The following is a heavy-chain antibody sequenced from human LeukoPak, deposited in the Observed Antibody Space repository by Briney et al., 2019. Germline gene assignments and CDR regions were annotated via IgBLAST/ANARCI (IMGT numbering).Heavy chain of an antibody. Sequence: ASVKVSCKASGYTFTSYGISWVRQAPGQGLEWMGWIRAYNGNTNYAQKLQGRVTMTTDTSPSTAYMELRSLGSDDTAVYYCARIIYYGSGSYYSYFDYWGQGTLVTVSS. V-gene: IGHV1-18*01. J-gene: IGHJ4*02. CDR1: GYTFTSYG. CDR2: IRAYNGNT. D-gene: IGHD3-10*01. CDR3: ARIIYYGSGSYYSYFDY.